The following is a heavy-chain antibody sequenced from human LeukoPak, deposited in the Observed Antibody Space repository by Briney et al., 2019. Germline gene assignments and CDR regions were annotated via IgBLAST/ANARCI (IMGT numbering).Heavy chain of an antibody. CDR3: TKWNGYGHY. V-gene: IGHV3-23*01. CDR2: VSESGGST. J-gene: IGHJ4*02. Sequence: GGSLRLSCAASGFTFSSYGMSWVRQAPGKGLEWVSGVSESGGSTYYTDSVKGRFTISRDNSRNTLYLQMNSLRAEDTAIYYCTKWNGYGHYWGQGILVTVSS. D-gene: IGHD3-3*01. CDR1: GFTFSSYG.